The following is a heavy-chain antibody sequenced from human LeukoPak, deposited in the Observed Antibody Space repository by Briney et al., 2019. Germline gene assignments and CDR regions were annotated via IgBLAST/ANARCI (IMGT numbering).Heavy chain of an antibody. CDR2: INPNSGGT. CDR1: GYTFTGYY. Sequence: GASVKVSCKASGYTFTGYYMHWVRQAPGQGLEWMGWINPNSGGTNYAQKFQGRVTMTRDTSISTAYMELSRLRSDDTAVYYCAREAAIAAAVSDYWGQGTLVTVSS. CDR3: AREAAIAAAVSDY. D-gene: IGHD6-13*01. V-gene: IGHV1-2*02. J-gene: IGHJ4*02.